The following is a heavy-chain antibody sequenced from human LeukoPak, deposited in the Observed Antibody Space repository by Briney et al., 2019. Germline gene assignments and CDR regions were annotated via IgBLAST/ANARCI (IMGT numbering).Heavy chain of an antibody. D-gene: IGHD1-1*01. CDR3: ARVLLERPGIDSFDI. J-gene: IGHJ3*02. CDR1: GFTLSSYS. V-gene: IGHV3-48*01. Sequence: GGSLRLSCGASGFTLSSYSMEWVRQAPGKGLEWVSHINSGSGTIYYADSVKGRFTISRDNAGNSLYLQMNSLRAEDTAVYYCARVLLERPGIDSFDIWGQGTMVTVSS. CDR2: INSGSGTI.